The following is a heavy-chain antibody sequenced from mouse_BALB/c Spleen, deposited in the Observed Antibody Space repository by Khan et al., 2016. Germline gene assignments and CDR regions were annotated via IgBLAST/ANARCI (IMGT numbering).Heavy chain of an antibody. CDR2: INTSTGEA. V-gene: IGHV9-1*02. D-gene: IGHD1-1*01. CDR3: ARDHGSSYGWFSY. Sequence: QIQLVQSGPELKKPGETVKISCKASGYTFTNYGMNWVKQAPGKGLKWMGWINTSTGEAAYSDDFKGRFAFSLETSASTAYLQINNLKNEDMATXFSARDHGSSYGWFSYWGQGTLVTVSA. J-gene: IGHJ3*01. CDR1: GYTFTNYG.